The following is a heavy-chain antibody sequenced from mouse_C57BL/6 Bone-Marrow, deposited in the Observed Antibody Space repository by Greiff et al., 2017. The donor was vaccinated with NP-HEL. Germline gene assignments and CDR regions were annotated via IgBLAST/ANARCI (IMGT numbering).Heavy chain of an antibody. V-gene: IGHV1-59*01. CDR1: GYTFTSYW. CDR3: AGDDYGSSYRDAY. CDR2: IDPSDSYT. D-gene: IGHD1-1*01. J-gene: IGHJ3*01. Sequence: VQLHQPGAELVRPGTSVKLSCKASGYTFTSYWMHWVKQRPGQGLEWIGVIDPSDSYTNYNQKFKGKATLTVDTSSSTAYMQLSSLTSEDSAVYYCAGDDYGSSYRDAYWGQGTLVTVSA.